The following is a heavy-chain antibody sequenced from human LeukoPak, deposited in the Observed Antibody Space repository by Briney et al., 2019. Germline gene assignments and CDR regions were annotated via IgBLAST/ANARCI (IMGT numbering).Heavy chain of an antibody. CDR3: ARAHYYDSSRSITPYYFDY. CDR1: GYSFSSYG. CDR2: ISANDGDT. D-gene: IGHD3-22*01. J-gene: IGHJ4*02. V-gene: IGHV1-18*01. Sequence: ASVKVSCKASGYSFSSYGINWVRQAPGQGLEWMGWISANDGDTDYAQSLQGRVTMTTDTSTNTAYMELRSLRSDDTAVYYCARAHYYDSSRSITPYYFDYWGQGTLVTVSS.